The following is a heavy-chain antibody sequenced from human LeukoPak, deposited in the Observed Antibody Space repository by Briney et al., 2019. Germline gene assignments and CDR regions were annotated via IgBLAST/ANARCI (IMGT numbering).Heavy chain of an antibody. V-gene: IGHV3-53*01. D-gene: IGHD3-10*01. Sequence: GGSLRLSCAASGLSVSRNYISWVRQAPGKGLEWVSFIYTGTTTFYADFVKGRFTISRDNSRNTVYLELNSLRVDDTAVYYGARDRGHFDYWGPGTLVTVSS. CDR3: ARDRGHFDY. CDR1: GLSVSRNY. CDR2: IYTGTTT. J-gene: IGHJ4*02.